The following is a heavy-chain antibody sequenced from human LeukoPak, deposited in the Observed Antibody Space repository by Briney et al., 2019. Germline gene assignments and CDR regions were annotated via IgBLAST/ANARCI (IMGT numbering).Heavy chain of an antibody. Sequence: ASVRLSCTASGSTFTGYYMNWVRRSPGHRRGGWGWFNLKIGGTNYAQKFQGRVTMTRDTTISTAYMELSRLRSADTAVYYCTRHHCTSINCYEYNYYGMDVWGQGTTVTVSS. D-gene: IGHD2-2*01. CDR3: TRHHCTSINCYEYNYYGMDV. CDR1: GSTFTGYY. CDR2: FNLKIGGT. V-gene: IGHV1-2*02. J-gene: IGHJ6*02.